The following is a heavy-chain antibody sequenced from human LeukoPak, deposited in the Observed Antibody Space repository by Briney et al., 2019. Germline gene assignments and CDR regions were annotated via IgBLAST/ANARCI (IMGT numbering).Heavy chain of an antibody. CDR2: TNPNSGNT. J-gene: IGHJ6*03. D-gene: IGHD3-10*01. CDR1: GYTFTSYD. Sequence: ASVKVSCKASGYTFTSYDINWVRQATGQGLEWMGWTNPNSGNTGYAQKFQGRVTITRNTSISTAYMELSSLRSEDTAVYYCARARYYGSGNYYYYMDVWGKGTTVTVSS. CDR3: ARARYYGSGNYYYYMDV. V-gene: IGHV1-8*03.